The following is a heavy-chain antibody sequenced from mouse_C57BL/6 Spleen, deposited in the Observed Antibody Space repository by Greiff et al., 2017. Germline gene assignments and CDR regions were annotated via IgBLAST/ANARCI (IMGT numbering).Heavy chain of an antibody. J-gene: IGHJ3*01. Sequence: VQLQQSGPELVKPGASVKISCKASGYAFSSSWMNWVKQRPGQGLEWIGRIYPGDGDTNYNGKFKGKATLTSDKSSSTAYMQLSSLTSEDSAVYYCARSGDEGAWYAYWGQGTLVTVSA. CDR1: GYAFSSSW. CDR2: IYPGDGDT. CDR3: ARSGDEGAWYAY. D-gene: IGHD3-1*01. V-gene: IGHV1-82*01.